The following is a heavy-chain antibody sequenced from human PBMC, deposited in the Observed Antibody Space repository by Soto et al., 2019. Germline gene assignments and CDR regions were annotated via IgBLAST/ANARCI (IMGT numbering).Heavy chain of an antibody. D-gene: IGHD2-8*02. CDR3: AGGGTSANYAFDI. V-gene: IGHV3-23*01. J-gene: IGHJ3*02. CDR2: IGASGYV. CDR1: GFTFSSYA. Sequence: GGSLRLSCAASGFTFSSYAMAWVRQAPGKGLEWVSGIGASGYVHYAESVKGRFTISRDNSKSSLYLQMNTLRAEDTAVYYCAGGGTSANYAFDIWGQGTLVTVSS.